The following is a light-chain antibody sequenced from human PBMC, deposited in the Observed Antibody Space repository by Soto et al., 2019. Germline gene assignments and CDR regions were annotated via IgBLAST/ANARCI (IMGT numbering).Light chain of an antibody. CDR2: AAS. V-gene: IGKV1-39*01. CDR3: QQSYNYPQT. CDR1: QTIMTY. J-gene: IGKJ1*01. Sequence: DIQMTQSPSSLSASVGDEVTITCRASQTIMTYLNWYQLKKGKPPRLLIYAASSLQSGVPSRLSGSGSGTDLTITISSMQPEDFETYSCQQSYNYPQTFGQGTKVDIK.